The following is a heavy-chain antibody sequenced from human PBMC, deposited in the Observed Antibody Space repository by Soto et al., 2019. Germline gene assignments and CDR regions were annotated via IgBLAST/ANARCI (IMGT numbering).Heavy chain of an antibody. CDR1: GFTFSYFW. CDR2: INQDGGEK. J-gene: IGHJ4*02. Sequence: GGSLRLSCAASGFTFSYFWMSWVRQATGRGLEWVASINQDGGEKYYVDSVQGRFTISRDNAENSLFLQMSSLRAEDTALYYCAKGKEEYWGQGTLVTVSS. V-gene: IGHV3-7*01. CDR3: AKGKEEY.